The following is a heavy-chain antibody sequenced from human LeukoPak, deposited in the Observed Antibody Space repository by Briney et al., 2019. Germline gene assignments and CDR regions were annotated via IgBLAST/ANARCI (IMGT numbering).Heavy chain of an antibody. CDR2: INPNSGDT. J-gene: IGHJ4*02. D-gene: IGHD3-16*01. CDR1: GYXFTGYY. V-gene: IGHV1-2*02. Sequence: ASVKVSCKASGYXFTGYYMHWVRQAPGQGLEWMGWINPNSGDTKYAQKFQGRVTMTRDTSISTAYMELSRLRSDDTAVYYCATQRGSYLWGTDFDYWGQGTLVTVSS. CDR3: ATQRGSYLWGTDFDY.